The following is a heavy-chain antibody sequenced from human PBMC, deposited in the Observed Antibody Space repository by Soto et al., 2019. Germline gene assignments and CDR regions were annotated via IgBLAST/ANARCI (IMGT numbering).Heavy chain of an antibody. Sequence: QVQLVQSGAEVKKPGSSVKVSCKASGGTFSSYTISWVRQAPGQGLEWMGGIIPMFGTTNYAQKFQGRVTIPADESTSTACMELFSLRSEDTAVYYCARGDDILTGSNWFDPWGQGTLLTVSS. V-gene: IGHV1-69*01. J-gene: IGHJ5*02. CDR2: IIPMFGTT. CDR3: ARGDDILTGSNWFDP. CDR1: GGTFSSYT. D-gene: IGHD3-9*01.